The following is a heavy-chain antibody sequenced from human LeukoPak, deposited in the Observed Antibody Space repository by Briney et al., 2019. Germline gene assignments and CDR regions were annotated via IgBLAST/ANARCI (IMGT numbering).Heavy chain of an antibody. Sequence: RASVKVSCKASGYTFTGYYMHWVRQAPGQGLEWMGWINPNSGGTNYAQKFQGRVTMTRDTSISTAYMELSRLRSDDTAVYYCATDPINYCSSTSCPFDYWGQGTLVTVSS. CDR1: GYTFTGYY. D-gene: IGHD2-2*01. CDR2: INPNSGGT. J-gene: IGHJ4*02. CDR3: ATDPINYCSSTSCPFDY. V-gene: IGHV1-2*02.